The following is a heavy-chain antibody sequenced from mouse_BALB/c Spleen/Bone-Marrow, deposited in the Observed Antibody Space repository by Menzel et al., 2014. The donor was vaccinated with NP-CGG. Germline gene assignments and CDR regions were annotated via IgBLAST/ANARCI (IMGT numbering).Heavy chain of an antibody. V-gene: IGHV7-3*02. J-gene: IGHJ2*01. CDR2: IRNKANGYTT. CDR1: GFTFTDYY. D-gene: IGHD1-1*02. CDR3: ARDKGGILFDY. Sequence: EVKLMESGGGLVQPGGSLRLSCATPGFTFTDYYMNWVRQPPGKALEWLGFIRNKANGYTTEYSASVKGRFTISRDNSQSILYLQMNTLRAEDSATYYCARDKGGILFDYWGQGTTLTVSS.